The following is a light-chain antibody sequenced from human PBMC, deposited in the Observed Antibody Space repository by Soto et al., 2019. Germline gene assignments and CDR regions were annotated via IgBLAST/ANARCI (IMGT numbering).Light chain of an antibody. CDR2: AAS. CDR3: QKYNRAPRT. Sequence: DIQMTQSPSSLSASVGDRVTITCRASQGISHYLAWYQQKPGKVPKLLIYAASTLQSGVPSRFSGSGSGTDLTLTISSLQPEDVATYYCQKYNRAPRTFGQGTKVEIK. J-gene: IGKJ1*01. CDR1: QGISHY. V-gene: IGKV1-27*01.